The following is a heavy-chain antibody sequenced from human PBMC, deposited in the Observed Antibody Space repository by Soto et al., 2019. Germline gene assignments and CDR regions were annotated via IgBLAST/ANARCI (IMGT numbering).Heavy chain of an antibody. Sequence: QVHLVESGGGVVQPGRSLTLSCTASGITFSSYAIHWVRQSPGKGLDWVAAISYDGTTKFYADSVKGRFSISRDNSKNPLYLQMNSLSGEDTAVYYCARVPCGDWFEWYFDHWGRGTLVTVSS. D-gene: IGHD3-9*01. CDR2: ISYDGTTK. CDR3: ARVPCGDWFEWYFDH. CDR1: GITFSSYA. J-gene: IGHJ2*01. V-gene: IGHV3-30-3*01.